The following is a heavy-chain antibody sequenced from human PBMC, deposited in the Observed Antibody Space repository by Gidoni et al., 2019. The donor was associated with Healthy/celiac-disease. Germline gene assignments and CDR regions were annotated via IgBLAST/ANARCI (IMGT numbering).Heavy chain of an antibody. CDR2: IGTACDT. V-gene: IGHV3-13*01. J-gene: IGHJ5*02. CDR3: ARGGDYVSWFDP. Sequence: EVQLVESGGGLVQPGGSLRLACEASGFTFSSYDMHWVRQATGKGLELVSAIGTACDTYYPGSVKGRFTISRENAKNSLYLQMNSLRAEDTAVYYCARGGDYVSWFDPWGQGTLVTVSS. D-gene: IGHD4-17*01. CDR1: GFTFSSYD.